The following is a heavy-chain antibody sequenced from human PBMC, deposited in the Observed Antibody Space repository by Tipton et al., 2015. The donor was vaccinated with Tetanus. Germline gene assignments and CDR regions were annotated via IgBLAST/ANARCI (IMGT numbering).Heavy chain of an antibody. CDR3: ARANFDSSKKGPFDS. CDR2: ISGSGSS. V-gene: IGHV4-61*03. CDR1: GALLTTGGYY. Sequence: LRLSCNVTGALLTTGGYYWSWIRQPPGKGLEWLAYISGSGSSNSNYFLKSRITVSRDTSKNHFSLNLASVTAADTAVYFCARANFDSSKKGPFDSWGQGIPVIVSA. J-gene: IGHJ4*02. D-gene: IGHD3-3*01.